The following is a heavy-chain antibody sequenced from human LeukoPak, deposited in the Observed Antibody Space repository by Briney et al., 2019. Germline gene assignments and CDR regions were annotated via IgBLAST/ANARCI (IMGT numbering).Heavy chain of an antibody. Sequence: PWGSLTLSCAASGFTFSNYWMHWVRQAPGKGLMWVSGIKRDGGTTIYADSVKGRFTISRDDAKNTLYMEVNSLRDEDTAVYYCVRRAGSGASYYFDYWGQGPLVIV. J-gene: IGHJ4*02. V-gene: IGHV3-74*01. CDR1: GFTFSNYW. CDR2: IKRDGGTT. D-gene: IGHD1-26*01. CDR3: VRRAGSGASYYFDY.